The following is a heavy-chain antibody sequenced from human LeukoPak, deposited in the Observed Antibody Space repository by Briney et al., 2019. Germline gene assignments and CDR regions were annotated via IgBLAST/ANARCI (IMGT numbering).Heavy chain of an antibody. D-gene: IGHD6-19*01. J-gene: IGHJ4*02. Sequence: PGRSPRLSCAASGFTFDDYAMHWVRQAPGKGLEWVSGISWNSGSIGYADSVKGRFTISRDNAKNSLYLQMNSLRAEDTALYYCAKGKKIAVAGLFDYWGQGTLVTVSS. V-gene: IGHV3-9*01. CDR1: GFTFDDYA. CDR3: AKGKKIAVAGLFDY. CDR2: ISWNSGSI.